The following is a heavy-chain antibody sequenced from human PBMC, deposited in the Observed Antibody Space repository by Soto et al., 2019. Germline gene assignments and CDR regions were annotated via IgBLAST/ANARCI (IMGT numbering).Heavy chain of an antibody. CDR3: ARSYYGSWSSYGMDV. J-gene: IGHJ6*02. V-gene: IGHV3-7*01. CDR2: IKQDGSEN. Sequence: EVHLVESGGGLVQPGGSLRLSCAASRFTFSSYWMSWVRQAPGKGLEWVANIKQDGSENYYVDSVKGRFTISRDNAKNSLYLQMHSLRAEDTAVYYCARSYYGSWSSYGMDVWGQGTTVTVSS. CDR1: RFTFSSYW. D-gene: IGHD3-10*01.